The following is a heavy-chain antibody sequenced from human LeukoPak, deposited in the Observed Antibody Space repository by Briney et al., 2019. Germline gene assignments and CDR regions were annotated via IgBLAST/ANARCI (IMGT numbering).Heavy chain of an antibody. Sequence: GESLKISCKGSGYIFPIYWIAWVRQMPGKGLEWMGVIYPGDSDTRYSPSFQGQVTLSADKSISTAYLQWSSLKASDTAIYYCARALVGAATLSYWGQGTLVTVSS. V-gene: IGHV5-51*01. J-gene: IGHJ4*02. D-gene: IGHD1-26*01. CDR2: IYPGDSDT. CDR3: ARALVGAATLSY. CDR1: GYIFPIYW.